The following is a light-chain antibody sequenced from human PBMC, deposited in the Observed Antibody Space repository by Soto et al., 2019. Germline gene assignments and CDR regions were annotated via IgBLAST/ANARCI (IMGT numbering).Light chain of an antibody. CDR1: HGVSSW. CDR2: AAS. V-gene: IGKV1-12*01. CDR3: QQANGFPFT. J-gene: IGKJ3*01. Sequence: DIQMTQSPSSVSASVGDRVTITCRASHGVSSWLAWYQQKPGKAPKLLIYAASSLQSGVPSRFNGSGSGAEFTLTISSLQPEDFATYYCQQANGFPFTFGPGTKVDIK.